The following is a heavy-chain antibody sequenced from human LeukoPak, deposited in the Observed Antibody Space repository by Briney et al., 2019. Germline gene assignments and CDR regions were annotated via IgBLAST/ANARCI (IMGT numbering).Heavy chain of an antibody. CDR3: ARQLAGLAPPGFIDS. V-gene: IGHV4-59*08. J-gene: IGHJ4*02. D-gene: IGHD3-3*02. CDR1: GGSISSPY. CDR2: IYYGGST. Sequence: SETLSLTCTVSGGSISSPYWTWIRQPPGKGLEWIGYIYYGGSTDYSPSLKSRATISLGTSKNQFSLHLTSVTAADTAVYYCARQLAGLAPPGFIDSWGQGTLVTVSS.